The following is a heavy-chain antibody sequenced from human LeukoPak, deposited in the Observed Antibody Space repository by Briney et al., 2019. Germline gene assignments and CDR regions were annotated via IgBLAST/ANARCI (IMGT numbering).Heavy chain of an antibody. CDR1: GYTFTGFY. J-gene: IGHJ4*02. Sequence: ASVKVSCKASGYTFTGFYMHWVRQAPGQGLAWMGWINPNTGGTNYAQKLQGRVTMTRDTSITTAYMELSRLTSDDTAVYYCASLGDFFGSGSYAPFDYWGQGSLVTVSS. CDR3: ASLGDFFGSGSYAPFDY. V-gene: IGHV1-2*02. D-gene: IGHD3-10*01. CDR2: INPNTGGT.